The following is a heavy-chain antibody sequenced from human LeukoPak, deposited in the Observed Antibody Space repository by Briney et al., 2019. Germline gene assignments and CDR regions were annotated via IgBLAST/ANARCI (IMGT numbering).Heavy chain of an antibody. Sequence: SETLSLTCAVHGGSFSGYYWSWIRQPPGKGLEWIGEINHSGSTNYNPSLKSRVTISVDTSKNQFSLKVNSVTAADTGVYYCASKSTDHGELRFDYWGQGTLVTVSS. J-gene: IGHJ4*02. V-gene: IGHV4-34*01. CDR2: INHSGST. CDR3: ASKSTDHGELRFDY. D-gene: IGHD4-17*01. CDR1: GGSFSGYY.